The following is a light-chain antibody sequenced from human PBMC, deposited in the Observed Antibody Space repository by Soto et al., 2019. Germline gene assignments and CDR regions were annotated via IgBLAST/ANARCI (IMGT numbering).Light chain of an antibody. J-gene: IGKJ4*01. V-gene: IGKV1-12*01. CDR1: QGVNSW. Sequence: DIQMTQSPCSLSASVGDTVTITCRASQGVNSWLAWYQQKPGKAPKVLISIVSRLQSGVPSRFSGSASETGFTLTISSLQPEDFGTYFCQQGYRFPLTFGGGTKVDI. CDR3: QQGYRFPLT. CDR2: IVS.